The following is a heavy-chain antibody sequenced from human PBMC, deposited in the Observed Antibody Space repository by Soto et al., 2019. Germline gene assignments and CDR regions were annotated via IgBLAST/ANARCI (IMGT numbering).Heavy chain of an antibody. Sequence: QVQLVQSGAEVKKPGSSVKVSCKASGGTFSSYAISWVRQAPGQGLEWMGGIIPIFGTANYAQKFQGRVTITADKSTSTAYVELSSLRSEDTAVYYCASKEQLGPFYYYYYGMDVWGQGTTVTVSS. CDR2: IIPIFGTA. J-gene: IGHJ6*02. D-gene: IGHD6-13*01. V-gene: IGHV1-69*06. CDR1: GGTFSSYA. CDR3: ASKEQLGPFYYYYYGMDV.